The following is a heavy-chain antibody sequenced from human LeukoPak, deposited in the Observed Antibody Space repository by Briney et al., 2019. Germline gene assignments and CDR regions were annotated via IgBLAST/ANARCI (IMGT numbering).Heavy chain of an antibody. CDR2: INSDGSGT. V-gene: IGHV3-74*01. J-gene: IGHJ4*02. CDR1: GFTFSTYW. D-gene: IGHD3-22*01. Sequence: PRGSLRLSCAASGFTFSTYWMHWVRQAPGKGLVWVSRINSDGSGTSYADSVKGRFTISRDNAKNTLYLQMNSLRAEDTAVYYCSRSLADYFDSSGYFAYWGQGTLVTVSS. CDR3: SRSLADYFDSSGYFAY.